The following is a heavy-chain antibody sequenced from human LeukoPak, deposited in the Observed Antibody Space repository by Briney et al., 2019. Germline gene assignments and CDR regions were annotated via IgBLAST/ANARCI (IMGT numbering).Heavy chain of an antibody. D-gene: IGHD4-17*01. CDR2: IYYSGST. CDR3: ARGHYGDYVEAAFDY. Sequence: SQTLSLTCTVSGGSISSGGYYWSWIPQHSGKGLEWIGYIYYSGSTYYNPSLKSRVTISVDTSKNQFSLKLSSVTAADTAVYYCARGHYGDYVEAAFDYWGQGTLVTVSS. V-gene: IGHV4-31*03. CDR1: GGSISSGGYY. J-gene: IGHJ4*02.